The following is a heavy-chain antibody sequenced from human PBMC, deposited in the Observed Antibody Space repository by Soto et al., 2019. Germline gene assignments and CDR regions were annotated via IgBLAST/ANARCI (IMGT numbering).Heavy chain of an antibody. CDR2: IYWDDDK. CDR3: AHSKRDDYIWGSYPFDY. V-gene: IGHV2-5*02. D-gene: IGHD3-16*02. Sequence: QITLKESGPTLVKPTQTLTLTCTFSGFSLSTSGVGVGWIRQPPGKALEWLALIYWDDDKRYSPSLKSRLTITKDTSKNQVVLTMTNMDADDTATYYCAHSKRDDYIWGSYPFDYWGQGTLVTVSS. J-gene: IGHJ4*02. CDR1: GFSLSTSGVG.